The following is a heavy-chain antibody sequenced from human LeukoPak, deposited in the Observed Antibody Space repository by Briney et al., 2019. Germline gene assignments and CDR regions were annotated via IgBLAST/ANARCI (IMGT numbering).Heavy chain of an antibody. Sequence: GGSLTLSCAASGFTLSSYSMNWVRQAPGKGLEWVSSISSSSYIYYADSVKGRFTISRDDSRNTVYLQLNNLRVEDTAIYYCAKANWVSNADAVWWGQGTQVTVSS. J-gene: IGHJ4*02. CDR3: AKANWVSNADAVW. V-gene: IGHV3-21*04. CDR1: GFTLSSYS. CDR2: ISSSSYI. D-gene: IGHD1-1*01.